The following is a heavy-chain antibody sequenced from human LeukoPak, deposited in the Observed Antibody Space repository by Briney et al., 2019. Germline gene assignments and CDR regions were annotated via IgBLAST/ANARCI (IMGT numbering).Heavy chain of an antibody. CDR1: GGSFSGYY. D-gene: IGHD6-13*01. Sequence: PPETLSLTCAVYGGSFSGYYWSWIRQPPGKGLEWIGEINHSGSTNYNPSLKSRVTISVDTSKNQFSLKLSSVTAADTAVYYCARSKAAAGTGDLFDYWGQGTLVTVSS. J-gene: IGHJ4*02. CDR2: INHSGST. V-gene: IGHV4-34*01. CDR3: ARSKAAAGTGDLFDY.